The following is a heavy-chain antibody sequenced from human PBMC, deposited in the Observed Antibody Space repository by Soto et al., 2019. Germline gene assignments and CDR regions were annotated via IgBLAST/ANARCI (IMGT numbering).Heavy chain of an antibody. Sequence: EMQLVDAGGGLVHPGDSLRLSCAASGFTFSIYWMAWVRQAPGKGLEWVANIKEDGSEYTYADSVRGRFTISRDNAKNSLYLQMNCQRVDDAVFYYCARETHDFAAWGQGTLVTVSS. V-gene: IGHV3-7*04. CDR2: IKEDGSEY. D-gene: IGHD2-21*02. J-gene: IGHJ4*02. CDR1: GFTFSIYW. CDR3: ARETHDFAA.